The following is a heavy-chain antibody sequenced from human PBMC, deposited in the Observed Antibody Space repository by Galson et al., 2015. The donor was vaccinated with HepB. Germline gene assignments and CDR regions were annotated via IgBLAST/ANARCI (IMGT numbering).Heavy chain of an antibody. D-gene: IGHD6-13*01. Sequence: SLRLSCAASGFTFSSYAMHWVRQAPGKGLEWVAVISYDGSNKYYADSVKGRFTISRDNSKNTLYLQMNSLRAEDTAVYYCARDLGLMYSSSLPPDWFDPWGQGTLVTVSS. CDR2: ISYDGSNK. J-gene: IGHJ5*02. CDR1: GFTFSSYA. CDR3: ARDLGLMYSSSLPPDWFDP. V-gene: IGHV3-30*04.